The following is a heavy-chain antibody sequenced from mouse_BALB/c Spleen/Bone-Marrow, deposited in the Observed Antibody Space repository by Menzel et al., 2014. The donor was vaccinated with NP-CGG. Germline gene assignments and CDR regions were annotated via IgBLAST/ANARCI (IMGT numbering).Heavy chain of an antibody. CDR2: ISPYIGGT. CDR1: GYTFTDFN. V-gene: IGHV1S29*02. CDR3: ARGRRYDAADFEY. D-gene: IGHD2-14*01. J-gene: IGHJ2*01. Sequence: EVKLVESGPELVKPGASVKISCKASGYTFTDFNKHWVKQSHGKSLEWIGFISPYIGGTGYNQKFKSKATLTVDHSSSTAYMELRRLTTEDSALYYCARGRRYDAADFEYWGQGITPTVSS.